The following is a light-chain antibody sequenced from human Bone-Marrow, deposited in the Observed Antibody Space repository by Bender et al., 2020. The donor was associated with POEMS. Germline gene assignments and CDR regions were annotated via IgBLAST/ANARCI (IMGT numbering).Light chain of an antibody. CDR3: NSYTTRNIVL. CDR2: DVS. J-gene: IGLJ3*02. Sequence: QSALTQPASVSGSPGQSITISCTGSHSDIGSFNLVSWYQKIPGKAPKVLIYDVSRRPSGVSDRFSGSKSGNTASLTISGLQAEDEADYYCNSYTTRNIVLFGGGTKVTVL. V-gene: IGLV2-14*03. CDR1: HSDIGSFNL.